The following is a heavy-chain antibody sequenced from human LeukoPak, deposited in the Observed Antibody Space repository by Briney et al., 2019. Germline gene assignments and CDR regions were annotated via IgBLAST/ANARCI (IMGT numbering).Heavy chain of an antibody. Sequence: SETLSLTCTVSGGSINSGGYYWNWIRQHPGKGLEWIGNSYYSGSTYYNPSLKSRVNISLDTTKKQFSLKLTSVTAADTAVYYCARGTLTGAAAKFDPGSQGTLVTISS. V-gene: IGHV4-31*03. CDR1: GGSINSGGYY. J-gene: IGHJ5*02. CDR3: ARGTLTGAAAKFDP. CDR2: SYYSGST. D-gene: IGHD2-2*01.